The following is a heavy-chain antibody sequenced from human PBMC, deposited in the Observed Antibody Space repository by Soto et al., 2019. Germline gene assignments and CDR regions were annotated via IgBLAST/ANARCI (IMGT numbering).Heavy chain of an antibody. CDR2: IYYSGST. J-gene: IGHJ5*02. CDR3: ARTVDNWFDP. D-gene: IGHD2-15*01. CDR1: GGSISSGGYY. Sequence: LSLTCTVSGGSISSGGYYWSWIRQHPGKGLEWIGYIYYSGSTYYNPSLKSRVTISVDTSKNQFSLKLSSVTAADTAVYYCARTVDNWFDPWGQGTLVTVSS. V-gene: IGHV4-31*03.